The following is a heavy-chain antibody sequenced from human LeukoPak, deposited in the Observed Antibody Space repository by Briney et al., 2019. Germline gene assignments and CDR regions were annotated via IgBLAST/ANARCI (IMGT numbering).Heavy chain of an antibody. V-gene: IGHV1-69*04. D-gene: IGHD1-1*01. CDR1: GGIFSSHA. CDR2: IIPRLEIA. J-gene: IGHJ6*02. CDR3: ARIRTGTTYYYAMDV. Sequence: SVKVSCKASGGIFSSHAISWVRQAPGQGLEWMGRIIPRLEIAIYPQMFQDRVTTTADKATTTAYMELTSLRSEDTAVYYCARIRTGTTYYYAMDVWGQGTTVTVSS.